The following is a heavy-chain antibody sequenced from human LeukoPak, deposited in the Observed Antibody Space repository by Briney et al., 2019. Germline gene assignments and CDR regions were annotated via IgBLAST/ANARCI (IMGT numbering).Heavy chain of an antibody. CDR2: IDYSGGT. CDR1: GGSINNYY. J-gene: IGHJ4*02. D-gene: IGHD5-12*01. Sequence: SETPSLTCTVSGGSINNYYWSWIRQPPGKGLEWIGYIDYSGGTNYNPSLKSRVTISVDTSKNQFSLKVRSVTAADTAVYHCARDSTWLRLDHWGQGTLVTVSS. CDR3: ARDSTWLRLDH. V-gene: IGHV4-59*01.